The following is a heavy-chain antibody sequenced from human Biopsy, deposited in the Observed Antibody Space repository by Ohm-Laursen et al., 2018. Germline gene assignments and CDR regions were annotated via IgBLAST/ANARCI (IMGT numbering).Heavy chain of an antibody. CDR1: GFNFDTYA. D-gene: IGHD7-27*01. CDR2: ISPSSAYT. CDR3: AKDLRNNNWGVEN. Sequence: SLRLSCAARGFNFDTYAMSWVRQAPGRGLECVSIISPSSAYTYYGDSVKGRFTISRDNSKNTLYLQMNNLRAEDTAVFYCAKDLRNNNWGVENWGQGTLVTVSS. J-gene: IGHJ4*02. V-gene: IGHV3-23*01.